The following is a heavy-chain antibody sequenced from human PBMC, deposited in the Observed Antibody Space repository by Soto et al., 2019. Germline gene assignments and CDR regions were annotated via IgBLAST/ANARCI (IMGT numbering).Heavy chain of an antibody. CDR2: IYYSGST. D-gene: IGHD3-22*01. CDR1: GGSISSYY. CDR3: AREEGWRSSGPHFDV. Sequence: SETLSLTCTVSGGSISSYYWSWIRQPPGKGLEWIGYIYYSGSTNYNPSLKSRVTISVDTSKNQFSLKLSSVTAADTAVYYCAREEGWRSSGPHFDVWGRGTVVTVSS. V-gene: IGHV4-59*01. J-gene: IGHJ3*01.